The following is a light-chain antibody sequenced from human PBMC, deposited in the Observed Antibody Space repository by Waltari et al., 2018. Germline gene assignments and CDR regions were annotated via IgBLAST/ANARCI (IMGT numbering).Light chain of an antibody. V-gene: IGKV1-5*03. CDR2: KAS. CDR3: QQYIGFPRT. Sequence: DIRMTQSPSILSASVGDRVTFTCRASQSVSFWLAWYQQKPGKAPKVLIYKASKLESGGPSRCRGSGSGTEFTLTISSLQAEDFGTYYCQQYIGFPRTFGQGTKVEV. CDR1: QSVSFW. J-gene: IGKJ1*01.